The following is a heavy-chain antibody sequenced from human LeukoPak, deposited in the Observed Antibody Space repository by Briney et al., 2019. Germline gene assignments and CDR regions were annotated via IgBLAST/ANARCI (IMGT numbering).Heavy chain of an antibody. J-gene: IGHJ3*01. V-gene: IGHV3-48*03. CDR2: ISSSGSTI. CDR3: ARDTHYYGSGSPAFDL. CDR1: GFTFSSYE. D-gene: IGHD3-10*01. Sequence: GGSLRLSCAASGFTFSSYEMNWVRQAPGKGLEWVSYISSSGSTIYYADSVKGRFTISRDNAKNSLYLQLNSLRAEDTALYYCARDTHYYGSGSPAFDLWGRGTMVTVSS.